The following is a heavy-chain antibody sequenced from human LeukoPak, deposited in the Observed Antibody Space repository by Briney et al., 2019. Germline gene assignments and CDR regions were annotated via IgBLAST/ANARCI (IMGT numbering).Heavy chain of an antibody. Sequence: GASVKVSCKASGYTFTSYGISWVRQAPGQGLEWMGWISAYNGNTNYAQKLQGRVTMTTDTSTSTAYMELSSLRSEDTAVYYCAISSVPAADTDYWGQGTLVTVSS. D-gene: IGHD2-2*01. V-gene: IGHV1-18*01. CDR3: AISSVPAADTDY. CDR2: ISAYNGNT. CDR1: GYTFTSYG. J-gene: IGHJ4*02.